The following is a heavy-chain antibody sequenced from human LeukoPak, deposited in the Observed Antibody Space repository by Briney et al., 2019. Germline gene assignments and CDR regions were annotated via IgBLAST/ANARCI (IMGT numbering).Heavy chain of an antibody. CDR2: ISSSGSTI. CDR1: GFTFSSYE. V-gene: IGHV3-48*03. Sequence: GGSLRLSCAASGFTFSSYERNWIRQAPGKGLEWVSYISSSGSTIYYADSVKGRFTISRDNAKNSLYLQMNSLRAEDTAVYNCARAGHRLAPHYFHYWSEGTLDTVSS. D-gene: IGHD6-19*01. J-gene: IGHJ4*02. CDR3: ARAGHRLAPHYFHY.